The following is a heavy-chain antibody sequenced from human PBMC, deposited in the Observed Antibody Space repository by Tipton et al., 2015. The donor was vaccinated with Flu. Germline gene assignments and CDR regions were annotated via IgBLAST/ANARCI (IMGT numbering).Heavy chain of an antibody. CDR2: ISWNSGSI. V-gene: IGHV3-9*01. CDR3: AKDISLYYDSSGRFDY. J-gene: IGHJ4*02. D-gene: IGHD3-22*01. CDR1: GFTFDDYA. Sequence: SLRLSCAASGFTFDDYAMHWVRQAPGKGLEWVSGISWNSGSIGYADSVKGRFTISRDNAKNSLYLQMNSLRAEDTALYYCAKDISLYYDSSGRFDYWGQGTLVTVCS.